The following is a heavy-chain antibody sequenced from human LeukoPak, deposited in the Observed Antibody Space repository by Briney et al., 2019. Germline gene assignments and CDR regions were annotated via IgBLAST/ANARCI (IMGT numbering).Heavy chain of an antibody. CDR1: GYTFTGYY. V-gene: IGHV1-2*06. D-gene: IGHD4-17*01. CDR3: ARAGGSTGDYFARY. CDR2: INPKGGGT. J-gene: IGHJ4*02. Sequence: ASVKVSCKASGYTFTGYYMHWVRQAPGQGLEWMGRINPKGGGTDYAQKFQGRVTMTRDTSITTAYMELSRLTSDDTAVYYCARAGGSTGDYFARYWGQGTLVTVSS.